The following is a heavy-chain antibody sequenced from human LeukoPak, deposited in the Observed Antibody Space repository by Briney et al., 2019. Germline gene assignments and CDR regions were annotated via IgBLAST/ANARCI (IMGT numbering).Heavy chain of an antibody. CDR3: ARGHDSSGYYFDY. D-gene: IGHD3-22*01. CDR2: INHSGST. J-gene: IGHJ4*02. V-gene: IGHV4-34*01. Sequence: SETLSLTCAVYGGSFRGYYWSWIRQPPGKGLEWIGEINHSGSTNYNPSLKSRVTISVDTSKNQFSLKLSSVTAADTAVYYCARGHDSSGYYFDYWGQGTLVTVSS. CDR1: GGSFRGYY.